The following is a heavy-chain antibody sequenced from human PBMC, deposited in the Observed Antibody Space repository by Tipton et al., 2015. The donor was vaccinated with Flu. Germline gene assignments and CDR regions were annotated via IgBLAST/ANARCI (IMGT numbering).Heavy chain of an antibody. CDR1: GHSLSSRYY. V-gene: IGHV4-38-2*02. CDR2: IFRTGNT. CDR3: ARRTYYYGSGEQDY. D-gene: IGHD3-10*01. J-gene: IGHJ4*02. Sequence: TLSLTCTISGHSLSSRYYWGWIRQPPGKGLEWIGNIFRTGNTSHNPSLKSRVTMSVDTSRNQFSLMVFSVTAADTAVYDCARRTYYYGSGEQDYWGQGTLVTVSS.